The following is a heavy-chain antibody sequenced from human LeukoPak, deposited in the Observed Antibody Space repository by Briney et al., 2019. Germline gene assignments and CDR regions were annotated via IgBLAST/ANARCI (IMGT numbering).Heavy chain of an antibody. CDR3: AGVLLWFGEANYFDY. D-gene: IGHD3-10*01. CDR2: IYYSGST. Sequence: NPSETLSLTCTVSGGSISSGDYYWSWIRQPPGKGLEWIGYIYYSGSTYYNPSLKSRVTISVDTSKNQFSLKLSSVTAADTAVYYCAGVLLWFGEANYFDYWGQGTLVTVSS. J-gene: IGHJ4*02. V-gene: IGHV4-30-4*01. CDR1: GGSISSGDYY.